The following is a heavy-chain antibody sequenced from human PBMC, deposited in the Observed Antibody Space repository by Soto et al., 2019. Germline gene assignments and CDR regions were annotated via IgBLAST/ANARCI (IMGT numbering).Heavy chain of an antibody. J-gene: IGHJ4*02. CDR1: GFNFTSSA. D-gene: IGHD4-17*01. CDR3: AAAPHDYGDYVGFYFDY. Sequence: SVKVSCKASGFNFTSSAVQWVRQARGQRLELIGWIVVGSGNTNYAQKFQERVTITRDMSTSTAYMELSSLRSEDTAVYYCAAAPHDYGDYVGFYFDYWGQGTLVTVSS. CDR2: IVVGSGNT. V-gene: IGHV1-58*01.